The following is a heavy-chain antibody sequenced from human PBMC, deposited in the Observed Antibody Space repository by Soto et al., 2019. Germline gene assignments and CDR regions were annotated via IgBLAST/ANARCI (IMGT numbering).Heavy chain of an antibody. CDR2: IYYSGST. CDR3: ARRHYCRGDCTINPDYYYGMEV. D-gene: IGHD2-21*02. J-gene: IGHJ6*02. V-gene: IGHV4-31*03. CDR1: GGSISSGGYY. Sequence: SETLSLTCTVSGGSISSGGYYWSWIRQHPGKGLEWIGYIYYSGSTYYNPSLKSRVTISVDTSKNQFSLKASDTAIYYCARRHYCRGDCTINPDYYYGMEVWGQGTTVTVSS.